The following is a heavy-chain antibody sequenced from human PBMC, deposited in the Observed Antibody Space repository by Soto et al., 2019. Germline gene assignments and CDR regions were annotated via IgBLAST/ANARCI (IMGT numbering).Heavy chain of an antibody. CDR2: ISYDGSNK. Sequence: GGSLRLSCAASGFTFSSYGMHWVRQAPGKGLEWVAVISYDGSNKYYADSVKGRFTISRDSSKNTLYLEMNSLRPEDTAVYYCAKGEYYYGSGSPYYGMDVWGQGTTVTVSS. J-gene: IGHJ6*02. V-gene: IGHV3-30*18. D-gene: IGHD3-10*01. CDR1: GFTFSSYG. CDR3: AKGEYYYGSGSPYYGMDV.